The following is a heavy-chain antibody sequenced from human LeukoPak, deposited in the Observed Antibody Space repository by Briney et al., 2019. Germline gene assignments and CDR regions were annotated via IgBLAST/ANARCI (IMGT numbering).Heavy chain of an antibody. CDR1: GGSISSSY. V-gene: IGHV4-59*01. D-gene: IGHD3-10*01. Sequence: SETLSLTCTASGGSISSSYWSWIRQPPGKRLEWIGYIYYSGSTNYNPSLKSRVTLSADASKNQFSLKLTSVTAADTAVYYCVRESFGEFDPWDQGTLVTVSS. J-gene: IGHJ5*02. CDR3: VRESFGEFDP. CDR2: IYYSGST.